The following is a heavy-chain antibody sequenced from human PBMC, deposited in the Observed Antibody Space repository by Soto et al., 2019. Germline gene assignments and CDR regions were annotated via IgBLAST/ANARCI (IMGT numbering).Heavy chain of an antibody. D-gene: IGHD1-26*01. Sequence: SGGSLRLSCAASGFTFSSYGMHWVRQAPGKGLEWVAVIWYDGSNKYYADSVKGRFTISRDNSKNTLYLQMNSLRAEDTAVYYCARGRPWRGLPADAFDIWGQGTMVTVSS. CDR2: IWYDGSNK. J-gene: IGHJ3*02. CDR1: GFTFSSYG. CDR3: ARGRPWRGLPADAFDI. V-gene: IGHV3-33*01.